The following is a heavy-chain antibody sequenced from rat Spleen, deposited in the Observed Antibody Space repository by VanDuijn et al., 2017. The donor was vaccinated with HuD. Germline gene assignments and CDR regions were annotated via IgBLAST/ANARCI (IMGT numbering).Heavy chain of an antibody. CDR3: TTVRSAGFTIPFAW. V-gene: IGHV5-27*01. CDR1: GFTFTNYY. D-gene: IGHD1-12*01. J-gene: IGHJ3*01. Sequence: EAQLVESGGGLVQPGRSLKLSCAASGFTFTNYYMAWVRQAPTKGLEWVAYITTGGGGTYYRDSVKGRFTISRDNAKSTLYLQMDSLRSEDTATYYCTTVRSAGFTIPFAWWGQGTLVTVSS. CDR2: ITTGGGGT.